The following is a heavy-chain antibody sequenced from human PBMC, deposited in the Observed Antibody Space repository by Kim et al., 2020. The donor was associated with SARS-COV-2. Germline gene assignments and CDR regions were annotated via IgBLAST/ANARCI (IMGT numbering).Heavy chain of an antibody. D-gene: IGHD3-3*01. CDR1: GFTFSSYA. CDR3: AKTPSGPITITVFGVVGGRSLDD. Sequence: GGSLRLSCAASGFTFSSYAMRWVRQAPGKGLEWVSAICGSGGSKYYADSVKGRFTISRDNSKNTLYLQMNSLRAEDTAVYYCAKTPSGPITITVFGVVGGRSLDDWGRGPLVTVSS. CDR2: ICGSGGSK. J-gene: IGHJ4*02. V-gene: IGHV3-23*01.